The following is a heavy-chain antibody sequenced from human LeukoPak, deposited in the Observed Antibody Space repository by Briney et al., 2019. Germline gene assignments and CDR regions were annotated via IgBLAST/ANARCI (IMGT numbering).Heavy chain of an antibody. D-gene: IGHD3-3*01. Sequence: GASVKVSCKASGYTFTSYYMHWVRQAPGQGLEWMGIINPSGGSTSYAQKFQGRVTMTRGTSTSTVYMELSSLRSEDTAVYYCARGPYDFWSGYYSLSVIEYFQHWGQGTLVTVSS. CDR2: INPSGGST. CDR1: GYTFTSYY. J-gene: IGHJ1*01. V-gene: IGHV1-46*01. CDR3: ARGPYDFWSGYYSLSVIEYFQH.